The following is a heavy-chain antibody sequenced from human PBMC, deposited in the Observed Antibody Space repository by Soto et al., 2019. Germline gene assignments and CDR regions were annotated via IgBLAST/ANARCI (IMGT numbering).Heavy chain of an antibody. Sequence: PGGSLRLSCAASGFTFNNYGMHWFRQAPGKGLEWVAVISYDGGNKYHADSMKGRFTISRDNSKNTLYLQMNSLRAEDTAVYYCVKAVGYCSSSTCRDYYYYYGMDVWGQGTTVTVSS. CDR2: ISYDGGNK. V-gene: IGHV3-30*18. CDR3: VKAVGYCSSSTCRDYYYYYGMDV. D-gene: IGHD2-2*01. J-gene: IGHJ6*02. CDR1: GFTFNNYG.